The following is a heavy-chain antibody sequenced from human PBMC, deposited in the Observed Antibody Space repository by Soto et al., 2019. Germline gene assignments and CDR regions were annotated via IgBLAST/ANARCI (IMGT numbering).Heavy chain of an antibody. V-gene: IGHV1-18*01. CDR2: ISAYNGNK. J-gene: IGHJ4*02. CDR3: AREPNYFDY. Sequence: QVQLVQSGAEVKKPGASVKVSCKASGYTFTSYGISWVRQAPGQGLEWMGWISAYNGNKKYAQKLQGRVTMTTDTTTSTAYMEISSLRSDDRAVYYCAREPNYFDYWGQGTLVAVAS. CDR1: GYTFTSYG.